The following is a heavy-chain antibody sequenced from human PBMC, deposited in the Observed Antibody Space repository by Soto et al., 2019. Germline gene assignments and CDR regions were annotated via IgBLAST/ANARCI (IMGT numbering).Heavy chain of an antibody. V-gene: IGHV1-69*01. Sequence: QVQLVQSGAEVKKPGSSVKVSCKASGGTFNNYAISWVRQAPGQGLEWMGGIIPIIGTADYAHKFQGRVAIRADESTGTTFMELSSLRSEDTALYYCARGGVDVVATSAFDYWGQGTLVTVSS. J-gene: IGHJ4*02. CDR2: IIPIIGTA. CDR1: GGTFNNYA. D-gene: IGHD5-12*01. CDR3: ARGGVDVVATSAFDY.